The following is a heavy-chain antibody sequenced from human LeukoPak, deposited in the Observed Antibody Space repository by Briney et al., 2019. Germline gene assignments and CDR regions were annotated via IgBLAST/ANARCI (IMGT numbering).Heavy chain of an antibody. J-gene: IGHJ4*02. D-gene: IGHD5-12*01. CDR1: GGSFSNYF. CDR3: ARGDSGYEPLDY. CDR2: SHHTGHI. V-gene: IGHV4-34*01. Sequence: PSETLSLTCAVYGGSFSNYFWNWICQPPGKGLEWIAESHHTGHINYNPSLKSRVTISVDTSKNQFSLKLSSVTAADTAVYYCARGDSGYEPLDYWGQGTLVTVSS.